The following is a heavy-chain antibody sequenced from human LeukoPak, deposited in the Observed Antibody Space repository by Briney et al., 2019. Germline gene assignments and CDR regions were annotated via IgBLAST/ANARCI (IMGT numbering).Heavy chain of an antibody. J-gene: IGHJ4*02. CDR1: GGSISSYY. CDR3: ARGSVVPAVNFDY. D-gene: IGHD2-2*01. Sequence: PSETLSLTCTVSGGSISSYYWGWIRQPPGKGLEWIGYIYYSGSTNYNPSLKSRVTISVDTSKNQFSLKLSSVTAADTAVYYCARGSVVPAVNFDYWGRGTLVTVSS. V-gene: IGHV4-59*08. CDR2: IYYSGST.